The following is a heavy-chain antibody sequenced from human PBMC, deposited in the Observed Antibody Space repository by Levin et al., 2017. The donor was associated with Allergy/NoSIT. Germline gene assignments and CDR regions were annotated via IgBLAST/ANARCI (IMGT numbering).Heavy chain of an antibody. CDR3: ARGQFGQWLVPFEY. Sequence: RASVKVSCKASGGTFSSHAIIWVRQAPGQGLEWMGGIIPIFRTPNYAQRFQGKLTITADESTSTVYMELSSLRSEDTAIYYCARGQFGQWLVPFEYWGQGSLVTVSS. CDR2: IIPIFRTP. CDR1: GGTFSSHA. D-gene: IGHD6-19*01. V-gene: IGHV1-69*13. J-gene: IGHJ4*02.